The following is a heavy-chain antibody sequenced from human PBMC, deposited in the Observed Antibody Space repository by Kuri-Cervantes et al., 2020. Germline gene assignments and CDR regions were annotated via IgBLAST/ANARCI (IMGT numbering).Heavy chain of an antibody. CDR2: IWYDGNNR. J-gene: IGHJ4*02. Sequence: GGSLTLSCAASGFTFRNYGMHWVRQAPGKGLEWVAIIWYDGNNRYYAESVKGRFTVSRDNSKNTLYLQMNSLRAEDTAVYYCASIGAYCSSTSCYGLGLFDYWGQGTLVTVSS. CDR1: GFTFRNYG. D-gene: IGHD2-2*01. V-gene: IGHV3-30*02. CDR3: ASIGAYCSSTSCYGLGLFDY.